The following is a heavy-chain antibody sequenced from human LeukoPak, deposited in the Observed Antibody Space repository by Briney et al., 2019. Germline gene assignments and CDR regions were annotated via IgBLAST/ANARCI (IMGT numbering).Heavy chain of an antibody. CDR3: ARCSLTGTDAFDV. CDR1: GVPVSTYY. D-gene: IGHD3-9*01. Sequence: PGGSLRLSCAASGVPVSTYYMNWVRQAPGKGLEWVSVSYSGGSANYAESVKGRFTISRDDSKNTLYLQMSSLRVEDTAVYYCARCSLTGTDAFDVWGQGTMVTVSS. V-gene: IGHV3-66*02. J-gene: IGHJ3*01. CDR2: SYSGGSA.